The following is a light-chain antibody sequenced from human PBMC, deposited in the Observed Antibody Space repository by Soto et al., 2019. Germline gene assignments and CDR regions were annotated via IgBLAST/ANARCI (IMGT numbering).Light chain of an antibody. CDR1: SSEVGGYNY. J-gene: IGLJ1*01. Sequence: QSVLTQPASLSGSPGQSITISFTGTSSEVGGYNYVSWYQHHPGKAPKLIIYDVTNRPSGVSNPFSGSKSGNTASLTISGLQPEDEADYYCSSYTTSNTRQIVFGTGTKVTVL. CDR2: DVT. CDR3: SSYTTSNTRQIV. V-gene: IGLV2-14*03.